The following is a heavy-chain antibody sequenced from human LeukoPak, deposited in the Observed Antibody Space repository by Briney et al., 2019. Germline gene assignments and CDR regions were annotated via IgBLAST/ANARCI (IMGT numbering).Heavy chain of an antibody. CDR3: AREYAGTTTNWLDP. J-gene: IGHJ5*02. V-gene: IGHV1-2*02. Sequence: ASVKVSCKASGYTFTGYYIHWVRQAPGQGLEWMGWINPNSGDTNHAQKFQSRVTMTRDTSISIAYMDLSRLTSDDTAVHYCAREYAGTTTNWLDPWGQGTLVTVSS. D-gene: IGHD1-26*01. CDR2: INPNSGDT. CDR1: GYTFTGYY.